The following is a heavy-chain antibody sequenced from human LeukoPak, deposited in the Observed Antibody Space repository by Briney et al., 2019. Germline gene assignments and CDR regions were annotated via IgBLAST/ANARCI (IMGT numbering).Heavy chain of an antibody. V-gene: IGHV3-23*01. J-gene: IGHJ4*02. CDR1: RFTFSSFG. Sequence: GGSLRLSCAASRFTFSSFGMSWVRQAPGKGLEWVSTISTSGGTTYYADSVKGRFTISRDNSKNTLYLQMNSLRAEDTAVYFCAKAGYGDFPNFDYWGQGTLVTVSS. D-gene: IGHD4-17*01. CDR3: AKAGYGDFPNFDY. CDR2: ISTSGGTT.